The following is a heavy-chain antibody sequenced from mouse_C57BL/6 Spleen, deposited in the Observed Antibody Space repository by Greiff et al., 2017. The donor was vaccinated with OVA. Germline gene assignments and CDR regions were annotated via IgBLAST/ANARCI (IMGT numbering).Heavy chain of an antibody. V-gene: IGHV1-59*01. D-gene: IGHD3-2*02. CDR2: IDPSDSYT. CDR3: ARGGAQATSHFDY. J-gene: IGHJ2*01. Sequence: QVQLKQPGAELVRPGTSVKLSCKASGYTFTSYWMHWVKQRPGQGLEWIGVIDPSDSYTNYNQKFKGKATLTVDTSSSTAYMQLSSLTSEDSAVYYCARGGAQATSHFDYWGQGTTLTVSS. CDR1: GYTFTSYW.